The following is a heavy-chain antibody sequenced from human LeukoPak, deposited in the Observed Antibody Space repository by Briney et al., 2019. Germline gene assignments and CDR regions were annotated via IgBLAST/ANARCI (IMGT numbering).Heavy chain of an antibody. CDR2: ISYDGSNK. Sequence: PGRSLRLSCAASGFTFSSYGMHWVRQAPGKGLEWVAVISYDGSNKYYADSVKGRFTISRDNSKDTLYLQMNSLRAEDTAVYYCARDSRKYYYDSSGYPSDYWGQGTLVTVSS. V-gene: IGHV3-30*19. D-gene: IGHD3-22*01. J-gene: IGHJ4*02. CDR3: ARDSRKYYYDSSGYPSDY. CDR1: GFTFSSYG.